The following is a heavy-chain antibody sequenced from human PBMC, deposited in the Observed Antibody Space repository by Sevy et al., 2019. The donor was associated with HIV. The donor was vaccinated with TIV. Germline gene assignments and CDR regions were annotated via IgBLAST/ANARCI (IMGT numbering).Heavy chain of an antibody. J-gene: IGHJ5*02. CDR1: GGSISSYY. D-gene: IGHD3-22*01. V-gene: IGHV4-59*01. CDR3: ARALYYYDSSGYSPTWFDP. Sequence: SETLSLTCTVSGGSISSYYWSWIRQPPGKGLEWIGYIYYSGSTNYNPSLKSRVTISVDTSKNQFSLKLCSVTAADTAVYYCARALYYYDSSGYSPTWFDPWGQGTLVTVSS. CDR2: IYYSGST.